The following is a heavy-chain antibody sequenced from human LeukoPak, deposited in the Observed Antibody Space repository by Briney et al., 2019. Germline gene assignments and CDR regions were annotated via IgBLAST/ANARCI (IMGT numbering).Heavy chain of an antibody. Sequence: SVKVSCKASGGTFSSYAISWVRQAPGQGLEWMGGIIPIFGTANYAQKFQGRVTITADESTSTAYMELSSLRSEDTAVYYCARVFDCSSTSCYRSRYYYYMDVWGKGTTVTVSS. CDR1: GGTFSSYA. D-gene: IGHD2-2*02. V-gene: IGHV1-69*13. CDR2: IIPIFGTA. J-gene: IGHJ6*03. CDR3: ARVFDCSSTSCYRSRYYYYMDV.